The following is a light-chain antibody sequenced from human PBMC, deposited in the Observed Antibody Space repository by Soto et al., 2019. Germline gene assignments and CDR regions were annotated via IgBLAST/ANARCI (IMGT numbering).Light chain of an antibody. CDR3: QQYNNWPPIT. CDR2: KAS. Sequence: DIQMTQSPSTLSASVGDRVTITCRASQSISTWLAWYQQKPGKGPTLLIYKASRLESGVPSRFSGSGSGTEFALTISSLQPADFAVYYGQQYNNWPPITFGQGTRLEIK. V-gene: IGKV1-5*03. CDR1: QSISTW. J-gene: IGKJ5*01.